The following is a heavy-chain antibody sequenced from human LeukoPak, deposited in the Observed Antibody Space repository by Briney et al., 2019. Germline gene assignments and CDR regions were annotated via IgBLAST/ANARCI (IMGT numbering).Heavy chain of an antibody. CDR3: ARQQSGYSYGRHKNWYFDL. V-gene: IGHV4-39*01. CDR2: IYYSGST. Sequence: SETLSLTCTVSGGSISSNSYYWGWIRQPPGKGLKWIGSIYYSGSTYYNPSLKSRVTISVDTSKNQFSLKLSSVTAADTAVYYCARQQSGYSYGRHKNWYFDLWGRGTLVTVSS. CDR1: GGSISSNSYY. J-gene: IGHJ2*01. D-gene: IGHD5-18*01.